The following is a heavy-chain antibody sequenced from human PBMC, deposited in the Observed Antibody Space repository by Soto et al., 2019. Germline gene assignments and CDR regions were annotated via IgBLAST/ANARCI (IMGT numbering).Heavy chain of an antibody. Sequence: SVKVSCKASGGTFSSYAISWVRQAPGQGLEWMGGIIPIFGTANYAQKFQGRVTITADESTSTAYMELSSLRSEDTAVYYCARGGVFFFAAPTIPFDYWGQGTLVTVSS. CDR2: IIPIFGTA. D-gene: IGHD3-10*01. CDR1: GGTFSSYA. V-gene: IGHV1-69*13. J-gene: IGHJ4*02. CDR3: ARGGVFFFAAPTIPFDY.